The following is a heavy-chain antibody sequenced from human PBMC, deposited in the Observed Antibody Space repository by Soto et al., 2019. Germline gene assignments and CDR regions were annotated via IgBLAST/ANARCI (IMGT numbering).Heavy chain of an antibody. CDR1: GGSISSGGYY. CDR2: IYYSGST. J-gene: IGHJ4*02. V-gene: IGHV4-31*03. Sequence: QVQLQESGPGLVKPSQTLSLTCTVSGGSISSGGYYWSWIRQHPGKGLEWIGYIYYSGSTYYNPSLKSRVTRSVDTSKNQFSLKLSSVTAADTAVYYCARSYMVRGAHDYWGQGTLVTVSS. CDR3: ARSYMVRGAHDY. D-gene: IGHD3-10*01.